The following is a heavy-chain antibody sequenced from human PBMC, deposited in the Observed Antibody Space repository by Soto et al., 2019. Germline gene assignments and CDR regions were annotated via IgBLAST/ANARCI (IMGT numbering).Heavy chain of an antibody. D-gene: IGHD5-18*01. CDR3: AKDQVGYSYGSAGYYYYGMDV. Sequence: PGGSLRLSCAASGFTFSSYAMSWVRQAPGKGLEWVSAISGSGGSTYYADSVKGRFTISRDNSKNTLYLQMNSLRAEDTAVYYCAKDQVGYSYGSAGYYYYGMDVWGQGTTVTVSS. CDR2: ISGSGGST. J-gene: IGHJ6*02. V-gene: IGHV3-23*01. CDR1: GFTFSSYA.